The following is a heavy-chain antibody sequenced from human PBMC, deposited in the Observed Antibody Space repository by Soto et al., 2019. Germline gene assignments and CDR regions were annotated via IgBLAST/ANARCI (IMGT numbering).Heavy chain of an antibody. CDR1: GGTLSSYT. J-gene: IGHJ4*02. Sequence: QVQLVQSGAEVKKPGSSVKVSCKASGGTLSSYTFSRVRQAPGQGLEWMGRIIPNLGITNYAQKFQGRITIIVDKSKSTAYMELSSLRSEDTAVYYCARDKGYCSGASCPDFDYWGQGTLVTVSS. CDR2: IIPNLGIT. V-gene: IGHV1-69*08. D-gene: IGHD2-15*01. CDR3: ARDKGYCSGASCPDFDY.